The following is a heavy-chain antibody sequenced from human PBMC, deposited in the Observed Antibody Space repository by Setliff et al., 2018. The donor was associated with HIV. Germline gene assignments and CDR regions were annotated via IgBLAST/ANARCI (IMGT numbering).Heavy chain of an antibody. CDR3: ARSSRANESFDV. CDR1: GYTFTDHY. V-gene: IGHV1-45*02. Sequence: SVKVSCKASGYTFTDHYLHWVRQAPGQALEWMGWFTPFNDNTNYAQKYRGRISITRDRSMSTAYMELSSLRSEDTGMYYCARSSRANESFDVWGQGTMVTVSS. J-gene: IGHJ3*01. CDR2: FTPFNDNT.